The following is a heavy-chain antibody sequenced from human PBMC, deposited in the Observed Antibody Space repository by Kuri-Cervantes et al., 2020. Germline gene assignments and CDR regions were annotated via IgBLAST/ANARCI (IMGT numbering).Heavy chain of an antibody. Sequence: LSLTCAASGFTVSSNYMSWVRQAPGKGLEWVSVIYSGGSTYYADSVKGRFTISRDNSKNTLYLQMNSLRAEDTAVYYCARAEYYDSSGSRGAFDIWGQGTMVTVSS. CDR1: GFTVSSNY. J-gene: IGHJ3*02. D-gene: IGHD3-22*01. CDR3: ARAEYYDSSGSRGAFDI. CDR2: IYSGGST. V-gene: IGHV3-53*01.